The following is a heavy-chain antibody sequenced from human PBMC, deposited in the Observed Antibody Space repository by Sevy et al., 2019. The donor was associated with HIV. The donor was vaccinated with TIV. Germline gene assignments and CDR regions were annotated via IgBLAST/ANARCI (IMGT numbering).Heavy chain of an antibody. Sequence: GGSLRLSCAASGLSFSNAWMAWVRQAPGKGLEWVGRIRSETGGGTTDFAAFAKGKFTRSRDDPKNTLYLQMNSLKTEDTAVYYCAIDHRRDGMIVVPFEKWGLGTLVTVSS. CDR1: GLSFSNAW. J-gene: IGHJ4*02. D-gene: IGHD3-22*01. CDR3: AIDHRRDGMIVVPFEK. V-gene: IGHV3-15*01. CDR2: IRSETGGGTT.